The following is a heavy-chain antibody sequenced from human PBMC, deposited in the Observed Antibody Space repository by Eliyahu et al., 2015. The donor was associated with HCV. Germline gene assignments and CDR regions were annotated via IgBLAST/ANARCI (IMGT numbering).Heavy chain of an antibody. V-gene: IGHV3-30*03. CDR1: GFMFSSYG. Sequence: QVHLVESGGGXVQPGGSLRLSCAASGFMFSSYGMHWVRXAPGKGLEWVXVISYDGSNKQYADSVKGRFTISRDNSKNTLYLQMNSLRTEDTAMYYCARPPPRGIFGNYFDPWGQGTLVTVAS. CDR3: ARPPPRGIFGNYFDP. D-gene: IGHD3-10*02. CDR2: ISYDGSNK. J-gene: IGHJ5*02.